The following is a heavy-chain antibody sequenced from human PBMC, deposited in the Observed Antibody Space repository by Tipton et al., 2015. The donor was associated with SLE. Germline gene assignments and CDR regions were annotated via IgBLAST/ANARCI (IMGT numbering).Heavy chain of an antibody. J-gene: IGHJ4*02. CDR3: ARHERWPHFDY. CDR1: GGSISSYY. V-gene: IGHV4-59*08. Sequence: TLSLTCTVSGGSISSYYWSWIRRPPGKGLEWIGYIYYSGSTNYNPPLKSRVTISVDTSKDQFSLKLSSMTAADTAVYYCARHERWPHFDYWGQGTLVTVSS. CDR2: IYYSGST. D-gene: IGHD6-19*01.